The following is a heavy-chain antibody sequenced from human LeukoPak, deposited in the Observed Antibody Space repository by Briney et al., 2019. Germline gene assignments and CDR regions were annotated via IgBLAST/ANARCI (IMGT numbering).Heavy chain of an antibody. CDR2: IKQDGSEK. Sequence: GGSLRLSCAASGFTFSSYWMSWVRQAPGKGLEWVANIKQDGSEKYYVDSVKGRFTISRDNAKNSLYLQMNSLRAEDTAVYYCAWFGYCSGGSCYSRDNWFDPWGQGTLVTVSS. CDR1: GFTFSSYW. J-gene: IGHJ5*02. V-gene: IGHV3-7*01. CDR3: AWFGYCSGGSCYSRDNWFDP. D-gene: IGHD2-15*01.